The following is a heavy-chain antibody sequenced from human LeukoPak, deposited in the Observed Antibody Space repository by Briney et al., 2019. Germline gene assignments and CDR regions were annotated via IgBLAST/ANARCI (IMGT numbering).Heavy chain of an antibody. J-gene: IGHJ4*02. CDR1: GGSFSGYS. D-gene: IGHD3-22*01. CDR2: IHPSGIL. V-gene: IGHV4-34*01. CDR3: SRGLDSRKLGC. Sequence: SEPLSFPCAVYGGSFSGYSWTWIRNTPGKGLEWIGSIHPSGILYNNPSLESRVTMSRDTSKNQFSLNLNSVTAADTAVYVCSRGLDSRKLGCWGQGILVTVSS.